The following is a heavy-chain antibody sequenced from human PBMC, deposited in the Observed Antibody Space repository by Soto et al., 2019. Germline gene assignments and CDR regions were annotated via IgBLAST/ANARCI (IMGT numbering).Heavy chain of an antibody. Sequence: QVQLVQSGAEVKKPGSSVKVSCKASGGTFNRYAISWVRQAPGQGLEWMGGIIPIFGIGNDAQRFQGRVTISADDSTGTAYMELSSLRSEDTGVYYCARSASTIFGVVSIPPHYYSEMDVWGQGTTVTVSS. CDR1: GGTFNRYA. CDR2: IIPIFGIG. D-gene: IGHD3-3*01. CDR3: ARSASTIFGVVSIPPHYYSEMDV. J-gene: IGHJ6*02. V-gene: IGHV1-69*01.